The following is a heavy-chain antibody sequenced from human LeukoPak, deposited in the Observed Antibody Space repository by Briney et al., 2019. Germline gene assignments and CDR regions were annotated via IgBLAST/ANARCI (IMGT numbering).Heavy chain of an antibody. D-gene: IGHD1-1*01. J-gene: IGHJ5*02. Sequence: SETLSLTCSVSGGSISSSSYYWGWIRQPPGKGLEWFGTIYYSGSTFYKPSLTSRVTISVDTSKNQFSLKLSSVTAADTAIYYCARIHPANWNPFNWFDPWGQGTLVTVSS. CDR3: ARIHPANWNPFNWFDP. CDR2: IYYSGST. V-gene: IGHV4-39*01. CDR1: GGSISSSSYY.